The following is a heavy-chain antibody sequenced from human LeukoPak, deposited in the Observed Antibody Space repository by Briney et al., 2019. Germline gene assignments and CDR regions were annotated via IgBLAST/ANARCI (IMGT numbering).Heavy chain of an antibody. D-gene: IGHD3-3*01. Sequence: GGSLRLSCAASGFRVSGYDLNWIRQAPGKGLEWIAYISISSSNIHYADSVRGRFTISRDNAKNSLYLQMNSLRAEDTAVYYCARQLITIFGVVITQGDDAFDIWGQGTMVTVSS. V-gene: IGHV3-11*06. CDR1: GFRVSGYD. J-gene: IGHJ3*02. CDR2: ISISSSNI. CDR3: ARQLITIFGVVITQGDDAFDI.